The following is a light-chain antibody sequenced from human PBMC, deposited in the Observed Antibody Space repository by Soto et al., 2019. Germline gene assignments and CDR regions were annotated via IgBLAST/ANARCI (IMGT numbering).Light chain of an antibody. J-gene: IGKJ2*01. CDR1: QSLLCSPNNKNY. CDR3: KQYHRIPET. Sequence: DVVMTQSPDSLAVALGERATIKCKSGQSLLCSPNNKNYLAWYQQKPGQPPKLLISWASTRASGVPDRASGSGSETDFTLTISSLQAEDVAVYYCKQYHRIPETFGQGTRLEIK. CDR2: WAS. V-gene: IGKV4-1*01.